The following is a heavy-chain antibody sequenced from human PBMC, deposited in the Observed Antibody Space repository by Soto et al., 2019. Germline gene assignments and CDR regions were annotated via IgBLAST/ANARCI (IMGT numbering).Heavy chain of an antibody. CDR3: ARGGPGMATTDRIDY. J-gene: IGHJ4*02. D-gene: IGHD1-1*01. V-gene: IGHV4-59*01. CDR2: IYYSGST. Sequence: PSETLSLTCTVSGGSIISYYWSWIRQPPGKGLEWIGYIYYSGSTNYNPSLKSRVTISVDTSKNQFSLKLSSVTAADTAVYYCARGGPGMATTDRIDYWGQGTLVTVSS. CDR1: GGSIISYY.